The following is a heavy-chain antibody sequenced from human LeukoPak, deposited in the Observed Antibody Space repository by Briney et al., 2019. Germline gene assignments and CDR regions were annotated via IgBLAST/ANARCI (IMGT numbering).Heavy chain of an antibody. D-gene: IGHD3-16*01. CDR3: ARHYGP. V-gene: IGHV4-38-2*01. CDR1: GFIPSDHY. J-gene: IGHJ5*02. CDR2: IYDSGST. Sequence: PGGSLRLSCAASGFIPSDHYIDWIRQPPGKGLEWIGSIYDSGSTYYNPSLKSRVTISVDTSKNQFSLKLNSVTAADTAVYYCARHYGPWGQGTLVTVSS.